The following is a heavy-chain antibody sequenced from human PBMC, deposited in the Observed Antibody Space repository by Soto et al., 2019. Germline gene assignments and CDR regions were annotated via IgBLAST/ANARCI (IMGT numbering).Heavy chain of an antibody. V-gene: IGHV3-23*01. CDR3: AKDLYGGNSPLDI. J-gene: IGHJ3*02. Sequence: HPGGSLRLSCAASGFTFSNYAMSWVRQAPGKGLEWVSAIGGSGTSTFYAASVKGRFTISRENSKNTLYLQMNSLRAEDTAIYYCAKDLYGGNSPLDIWGQGTIVTVSS. D-gene: IGHD2-21*02. CDR1: GFTFSNYA. CDR2: IGGSGTST.